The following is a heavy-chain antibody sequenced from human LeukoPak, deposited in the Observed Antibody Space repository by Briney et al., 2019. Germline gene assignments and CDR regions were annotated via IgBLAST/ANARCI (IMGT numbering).Heavy chain of an antibody. CDR1: SGSFSGYY. CDR3: ARGRERFVDALGAFDI. Sequence: SETLSLTCAVYSGSFSGYYWSWIRQPPGKGLEWIGEINHSGSTNYNPSLKSRVTISVDTSKNQFSLKLSSVTAADTAVYYCARGRERFVDALGAFDIWGQGTMVTVS. CDR2: INHSGST. J-gene: IGHJ3*02. V-gene: IGHV4-34*01. D-gene: IGHD3-10*01.